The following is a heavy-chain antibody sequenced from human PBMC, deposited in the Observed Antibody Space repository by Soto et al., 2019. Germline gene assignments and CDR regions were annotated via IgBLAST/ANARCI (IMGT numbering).Heavy chain of an antibody. Sequence: QVQLVQSGAEVKKPGASVKVSCKAYGNTFTSYDINWVRQATGHGLEWMGWINPNSGNIGYAQKCQGRVTMTRDTAIRTAYMEVSRLRSDDTAVYYCARGRASGSYYLLDYWGQGTLVTVSS. CDR3: ARGRASGSYYLLDY. V-gene: IGHV1-8*01. CDR2: INPNSGNI. CDR1: GNTFTSYD. D-gene: IGHD3-10*01. J-gene: IGHJ4*02.